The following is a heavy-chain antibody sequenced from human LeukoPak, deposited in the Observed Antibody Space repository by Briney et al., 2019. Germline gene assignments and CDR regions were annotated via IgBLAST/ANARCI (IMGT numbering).Heavy chain of an antibody. Sequence: HGESLKISCKGSGYSFTSYWIGWVRQMPGKGLEWMGIIYPGDSDTRYSPSFQGQVTISADKSISTAYLQWSSLKASDTAMYYCARPRAYYYDSSGFLLPNDAFDIWGQGTMVTVSS. D-gene: IGHD3-22*01. V-gene: IGHV5-51*01. CDR3: ARPRAYYYDSSGFLLPNDAFDI. CDR2: IYPGDSDT. CDR1: GYSFTSYW. J-gene: IGHJ3*02.